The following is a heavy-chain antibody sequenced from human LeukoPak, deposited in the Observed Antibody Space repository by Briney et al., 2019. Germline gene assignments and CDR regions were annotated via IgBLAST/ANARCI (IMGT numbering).Heavy chain of an antibody. J-gene: IGHJ4*02. CDR1: GFTFSSYS. V-gene: IGHV3-21*01. D-gene: IGHD4-11*01. CDR2: ISSSSSYI. CDR3: AREDHSKYEY. Sequence: GGSLRLSCAASGFTFSSYSMNWVRQAPGKGLEWVSSISSSSSYIYYADSVKGRFTISRDNTKNSLSLQMNSLRAEDTAVYYCAREDHSKYEYWGQGTLVTVSS.